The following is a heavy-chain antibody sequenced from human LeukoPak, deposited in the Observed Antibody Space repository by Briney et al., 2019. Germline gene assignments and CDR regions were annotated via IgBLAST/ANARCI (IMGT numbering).Heavy chain of an antibody. Sequence: GGALRLSCAASGFTFSSYSMNWVRQAPGKGLEWVSSISSSSSYIYYADSVKGRFTISRDNAKNSLYLQMNSLRAEDTAVYYCARSTVTTGAYYYGMDVWGQGTTVTVSS. CDR1: GFTFSSYS. CDR2: ISSSSSYI. J-gene: IGHJ6*02. CDR3: ARSTVTTGAYYYGMDV. V-gene: IGHV3-21*01. D-gene: IGHD4-17*01.